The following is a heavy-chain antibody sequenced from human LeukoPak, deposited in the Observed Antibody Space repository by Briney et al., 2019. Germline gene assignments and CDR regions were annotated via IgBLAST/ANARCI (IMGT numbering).Heavy chain of an antibody. V-gene: IGHV4-34*01. Sequence: SETLSLTCAVHGGSFSDYSWSWIRQPPGKGLERIGEISHSGGTNYNPSLKSRVTMSVDTSNNQFSLKLKSVPAADTAVYYCARDGIAVFGVITGNYYYMDVWGNGTTVTVSS. D-gene: IGHD3-3*01. CDR3: ARDGIAVFGVITGNYYYMDV. CDR2: ISHSGGT. CDR1: GGSFSDYS. J-gene: IGHJ6*03.